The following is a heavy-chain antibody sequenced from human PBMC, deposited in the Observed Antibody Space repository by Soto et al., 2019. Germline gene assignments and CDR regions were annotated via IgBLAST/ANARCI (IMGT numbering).Heavy chain of an antibody. CDR3: VRSVPAATWAYNGMAV. CDR1: GGSVESSSC. D-gene: IGHD2-15*01. Sequence: QVRLKESGPGLLKPSGTLSLTCAVSGGSVESSSCWSWVRQAPGKGLEWIGEIYHSGTFNYNPSLASRVSVSVDKSTNQFSLNLNSVTAADTAVYYCVRSVPAATWAYNGMAVWGQGTTVTVSS. CDR2: IYHSGTF. V-gene: IGHV4-4*02. J-gene: IGHJ6*02.